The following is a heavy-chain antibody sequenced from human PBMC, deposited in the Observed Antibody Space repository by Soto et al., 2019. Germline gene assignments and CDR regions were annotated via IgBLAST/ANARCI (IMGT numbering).Heavy chain of an antibody. CDR2: MNPNSGNT. CDR3: ARGYDSSGKVDY. J-gene: IGHJ4*02. Sequence: QVQLVQSGAEVKKPGASVKVSCKASGYTFTSYDINWVRQATGQGLEWMGWMNPNSGNTGYAQKFQGRVTMTRNTSISTAYRELSSLRSEDTAVYYWARGYDSSGKVDYWGQVTLVTVSS. CDR1: GYTFTSYD. D-gene: IGHD3-22*01. V-gene: IGHV1-8*01.